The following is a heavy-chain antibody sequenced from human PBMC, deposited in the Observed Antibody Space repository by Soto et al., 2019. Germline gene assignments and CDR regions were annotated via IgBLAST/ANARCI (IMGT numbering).Heavy chain of an antibody. CDR3: ARRNVNTAMVYWYFDL. D-gene: IGHD5-18*01. J-gene: IGHJ2*01. V-gene: IGHV2-5*02. CDR1: GFSLDTSGVS. Sequence: QITLTESGPTLVKPTQTLTLTCTFSGFSLDTSGVSVSWIRQSPGKALEWLALIYWDDDKRYSPSLKNRLTITMDTSKNQVVLTMTNTDPVDTGTYYWARRNVNTAMVYWYFDLWGRGTLVTVSS. CDR2: IYWDDDK.